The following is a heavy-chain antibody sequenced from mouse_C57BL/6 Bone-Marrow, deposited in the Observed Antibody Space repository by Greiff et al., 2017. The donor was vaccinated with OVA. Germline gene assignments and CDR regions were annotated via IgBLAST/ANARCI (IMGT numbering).Heavy chain of an antibody. CDR1: GYTFTSYG. J-gene: IGHJ1*03. CDR2: IYPRSGNT. CDR3: ARRDYDWYFDV. D-gene: IGHD2-4*01. Sequence: VQLQESGAELARPGASVKLSCKASGYTFTSYGISWVKQRTGQGLEWIGEIYPRSGNTYYNEKFKGKATLTADKSSSTAYMELRSLTSEDSAVYFCARRDYDWYFDVWGTGTTVTVSS. V-gene: IGHV1-81*01.